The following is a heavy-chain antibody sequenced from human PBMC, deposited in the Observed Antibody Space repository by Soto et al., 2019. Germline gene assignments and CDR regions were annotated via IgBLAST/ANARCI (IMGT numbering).Heavy chain of an antibody. CDR3: ARGRIYDILTGYYNYYYYYGMDV. Sequence: SETLSLTCAVYGGSFSGYYWSWIRQPPGKGLEWIGEINHSGSTNYNPSLKSRVTISVDTSKNQFSLKLSSVTAADTAVYYCARGRIYDILTGYYNYYYYYGMDVWGQGTTVTVSS. J-gene: IGHJ6*02. CDR2: INHSGST. V-gene: IGHV4-34*01. D-gene: IGHD3-9*01. CDR1: GGSFSGYY.